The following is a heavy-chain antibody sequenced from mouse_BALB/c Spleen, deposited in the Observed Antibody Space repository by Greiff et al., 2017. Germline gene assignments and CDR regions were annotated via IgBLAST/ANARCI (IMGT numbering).Heavy chain of an antibody. J-gene: IGHJ2*01. V-gene: IGHV5-17*02. Sequence: EVMLVESGGGLVQPGGSRKLSCAASGFTFSSFGMHWVRQAPEKGLEWVAYISSGSSTIDYADTVKGRFTISRDNPKNTLFMQMTSLKSEDTAMYYCTRGTGTYYFDYWGQGTTLTVSS. CDR1: GFTFSSFG. CDR2: ISSGSSTI. D-gene: IGHD4-1*01. CDR3: TRGTGTYYFDY.